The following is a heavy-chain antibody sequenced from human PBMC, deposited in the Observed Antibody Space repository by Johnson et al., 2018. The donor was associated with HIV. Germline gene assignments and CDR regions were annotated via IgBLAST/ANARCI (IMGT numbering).Heavy chain of an antibody. Sequence: QVQLVESVGGVVQPGRSLRLSCAASGFTFSSYAMYWVRQAPGKGLEWVAVISYDGSDKYYADSVKGRFTISRDSSKNTLYLQMNSLRAEDMAVYYCARGGWGDAFDIWGQGTIVTVSS. J-gene: IGHJ3*02. V-gene: IGHV3-30*04. D-gene: IGHD3-16*01. CDR2: ISYDGSDK. CDR1: GFTFSSYA. CDR3: ARGGWGDAFDI.